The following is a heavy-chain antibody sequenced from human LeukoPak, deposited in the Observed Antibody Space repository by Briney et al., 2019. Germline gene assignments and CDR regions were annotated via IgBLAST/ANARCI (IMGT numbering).Heavy chain of an antibody. D-gene: IGHD6-6*01. CDR2: ITNSGNSK. Sequence: GGSLRLSCAASEFTFSSYSMNWVRQAPGKGLEWVSYITNSGNSKSYADSVKGRFTISRGNSKNTLYLQMNSLRAEDTAVYYCARDGRSAEYSSSWGQGTLVTVSS. CDR1: EFTFSSYS. J-gene: IGHJ4*02. V-gene: IGHV3-48*01. CDR3: ARDGRSAEYSSS.